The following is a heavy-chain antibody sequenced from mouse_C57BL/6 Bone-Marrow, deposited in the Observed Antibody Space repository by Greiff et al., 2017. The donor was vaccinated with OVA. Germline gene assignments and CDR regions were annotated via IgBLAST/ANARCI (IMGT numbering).Heavy chain of an antibody. V-gene: IGHV5-6*01. Sequence: EVQLQESGGDLVKPGGSLKLSCAASGFTFSSYGMSWVRQTPDKRLEWVATISSGGSYTYYPDSVKGRFTISRDNAKNTLYLQMSSLTSEDTAMYYCAREDYYALARVYLDYWGQGTTLTVSS. CDR3: AREDYYALARVYLDY. J-gene: IGHJ2*01. D-gene: IGHD1-1*01. CDR1: GFTFSSYG. CDR2: ISSGGSYT.